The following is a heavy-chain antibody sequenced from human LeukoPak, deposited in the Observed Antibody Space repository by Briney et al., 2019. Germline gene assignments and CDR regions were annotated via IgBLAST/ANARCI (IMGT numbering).Heavy chain of an antibody. CDR1: GYTLTELS. CDR2: FDPEDGET. Sequence: ASVKVSCKVSGYTLTELSMHWVRQAPGKGLEWMGGFDPEDGETIYAQKFQGRVTMTEDTSTDTAYMELSSLRSEDTAVYYCATEFGYSSGENWFDPWGQGTLVTVFS. J-gene: IGHJ5*02. V-gene: IGHV1-24*01. CDR3: ATEFGYSSGENWFDP. D-gene: IGHD6-19*01.